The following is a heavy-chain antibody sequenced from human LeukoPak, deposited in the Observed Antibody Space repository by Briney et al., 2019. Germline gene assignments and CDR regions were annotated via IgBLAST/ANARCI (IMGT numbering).Heavy chain of an antibody. CDR3: ARGRNVLRYNYAFDI. CDR1: GGSIRSSSYY. Sequence: SETLSLTXTVSGGSIRSSSYYWGWIRQPPGKGLEWIGSIYYSGSTYYNPSLKSRVTISVDTSKNQFSLKLSSVTAADTAVYYCARGRNVLRYNYAFDIWGQGTMVTVSS. D-gene: IGHD3-9*01. CDR2: IYYSGST. J-gene: IGHJ3*02. V-gene: IGHV4-39*07.